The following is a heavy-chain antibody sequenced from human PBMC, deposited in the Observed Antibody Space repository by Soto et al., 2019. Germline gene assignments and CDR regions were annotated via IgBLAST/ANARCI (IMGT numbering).Heavy chain of an antibody. V-gene: IGHV3-11*01. CDR2: IDTSGTKI. D-gene: IGHD3-3*01. CDR1: GYTFSDYY. Sequence: QVQLVESGGDLVKPGGSLRLSCAASGYTFSDYYMGWIRQAPGKGLEWISYIDTSGTKIYYADSVKGRFTITRDNAKYSLYLEMNSLRDEDTAVYYCASHYDMWSGYLSPVDYWGQGTLVTVSS. J-gene: IGHJ4*02. CDR3: ASHYDMWSGYLSPVDY.